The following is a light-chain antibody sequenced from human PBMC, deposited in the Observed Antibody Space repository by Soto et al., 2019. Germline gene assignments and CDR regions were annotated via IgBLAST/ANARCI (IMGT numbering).Light chain of an antibody. CDR3: QQSYSTLWT. CDR1: QSIASY. Sequence: DIQLTQSPSSLSASVGDRVTITCRASQSIASYLQWYQQKPGRAPKLLIYATSTLQSGVPSRFSGSGSVTDFTLTINTLQPEDFAPYYCQQSYSTLWTFGQGTKVEVK. CDR2: ATS. J-gene: IGKJ1*01. V-gene: IGKV1-39*01.